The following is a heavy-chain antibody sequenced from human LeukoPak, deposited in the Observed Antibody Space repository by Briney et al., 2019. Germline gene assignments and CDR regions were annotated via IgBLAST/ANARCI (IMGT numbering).Heavy chain of an antibody. V-gene: IGHV1-46*01. Sequence: ASVTVSCNASGYTFTSYYMHWVRQAPGQGLEWMGVSNPSGGGTNYAQKFQGRVTMTSDTSTTTVYMELSSLRSEDTAVYYCAREESGGYFDYWGQGTLVTVSS. D-gene: IGHD2-8*02. J-gene: IGHJ4*02. CDR1: GYTFTSYY. CDR2: SNPSGGGT. CDR3: AREESGGYFDY.